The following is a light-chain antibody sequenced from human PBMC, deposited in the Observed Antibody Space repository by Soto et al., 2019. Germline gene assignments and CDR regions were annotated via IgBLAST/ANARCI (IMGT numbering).Light chain of an antibody. V-gene: IGLV1-36*01. CDR1: SSNIGSNA. J-gene: IGLJ3*02. CDR2: YDD. CDR3: ASWDDSLSGPV. Sequence: QSVLTQPPSVSAAPRQSVTISCSGSSSNIGSNAVTWYQQLPGKAPKLLIYYDDLLPSGVSDRFSGSKSGTSASLAISGLQSEDEADYYCASWDDSLSGPVFGGGTQLTVL.